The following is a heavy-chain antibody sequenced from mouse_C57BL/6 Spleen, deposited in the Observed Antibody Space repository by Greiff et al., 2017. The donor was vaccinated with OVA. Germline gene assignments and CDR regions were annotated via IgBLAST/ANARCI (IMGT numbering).Heavy chain of an antibody. CDR3: ARWGDGYYEFAY. J-gene: IGHJ3*01. D-gene: IGHD2-3*01. CDR2: FDPNSGGT. CDR1: GYTFTSYW. V-gene: IGHV1-72*01. Sequence: VQLQQPGAELVKPGASVKLSCKASGYTFTSYWMHWVKQRPGRGLEWIGRFDPNSGGTKYNEKFKNKATLTLDKPSSTAYIQLSSRTSEDAAVDYCARWGDGYYEFAYWGQGTLVTVSA.